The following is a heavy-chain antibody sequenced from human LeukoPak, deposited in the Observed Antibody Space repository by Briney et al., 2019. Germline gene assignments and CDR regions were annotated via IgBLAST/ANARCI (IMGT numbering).Heavy chain of an antibody. D-gene: IGHD3-10*01. Sequence: GGSLRLSCAASGFAFSDYAMTWVRQAPGKGLEWVSAISGSDGTTYYADSVKGRFTISRDNSKNTLYLQMNSLRADDTAVYYCAKYYYDSGTYSFDYWAQGTLVTVSS. CDR1: GFAFSDYA. V-gene: IGHV3-23*01. CDR2: ISGSDGTT. J-gene: IGHJ4*02. CDR3: AKYYYDSGTYSFDY.